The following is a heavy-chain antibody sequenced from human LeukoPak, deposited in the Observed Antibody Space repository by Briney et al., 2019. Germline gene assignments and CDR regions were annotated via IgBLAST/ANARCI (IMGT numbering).Heavy chain of an antibody. Sequence: SETLSLTCTVSGGSISSSSYYWGWIRQPPGKGLEWVGSVYYSGSTYYNPSLKSRVTISVDTSKNQFSLKLSSVTAADTAVYYCARYGSSWYRFDYWGQGTLVTVSS. CDR1: GGSISSSSYY. CDR2: VYYSGST. D-gene: IGHD6-13*01. CDR3: ARYGSSWYRFDY. V-gene: IGHV4-39*01. J-gene: IGHJ4*02.